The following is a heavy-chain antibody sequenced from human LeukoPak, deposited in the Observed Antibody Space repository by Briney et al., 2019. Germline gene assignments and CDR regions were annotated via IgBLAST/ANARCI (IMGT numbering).Heavy chain of an antibody. CDR1: GFTFSSYA. V-gene: IGHV3-23*01. CDR2: ISGSGGST. CDR3: AKDLGYTMVRGEAPLAYYFDY. J-gene: IGHJ4*02. D-gene: IGHD3-10*01. Sequence: GGSLRLSCAASGFTFSSYAMSWVRQAPGKGLEWVSAISGSGGSTYYADSVKGRFTISRDNSKNTLYLQMNSLRAEDTAVYYCAKDLGYTMVRGEAPLAYYFDYWGQGTLVTVSS.